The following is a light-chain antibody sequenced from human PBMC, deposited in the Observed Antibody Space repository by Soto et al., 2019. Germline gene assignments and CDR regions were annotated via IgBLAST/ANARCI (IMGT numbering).Light chain of an antibody. CDR2: EGS. V-gene: IGLV2-23*01. CDR3: CSYAGSSTYV. CDR1: SSDVGGYNI. Sequence: QSVLTQPASVSGSPGQTITISCTGTSSDVGGYNIVSWYQQHPGKAPNPMIYEGSKRPSGVSKRFSGSKYGNTASLTISGLQAEDEADYYCCSYAGSSTYVFGTGTKVTGL. J-gene: IGLJ1*01.